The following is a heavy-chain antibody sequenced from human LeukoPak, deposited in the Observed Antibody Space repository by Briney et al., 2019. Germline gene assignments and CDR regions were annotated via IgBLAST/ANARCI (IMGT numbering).Heavy chain of an antibody. CDR1: GGSISSYY. J-gene: IGHJ6*02. Sequence: PSETPSLTCTVSGGSISSYYWSWIRQPPGKGLEWIGYIYYSGSTNYNPSLKSRVTISVDTSKNQFSLKLSSVTAADTAVYYCARGLYYYYYYGMDVWGQGTTVTVSS. CDR3: ARGLYYYYYYGMDV. CDR2: IYYSGST. V-gene: IGHV4-59*01.